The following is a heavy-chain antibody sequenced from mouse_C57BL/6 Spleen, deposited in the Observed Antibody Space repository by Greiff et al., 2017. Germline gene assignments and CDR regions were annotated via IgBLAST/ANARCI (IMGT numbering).Heavy chain of an antibody. Sequence: QVQLQQPGAELVKPGASVKMSCKASGYTFTSYWITWVKQRPGQGLEWIGDIYPGSGSTNYNEKFKSKATLTVDTSSSTAYMQLSSLTSEDSAVYCCARSCYYDYDEPGYYFDYWGQGTTLTVSS. D-gene: IGHD2-4*01. CDR3: ARSCYYDYDEPGYYFDY. J-gene: IGHJ2*01. CDR1: GYTFTSYW. CDR2: IYPGSGST. V-gene: IGHV1-55*01.